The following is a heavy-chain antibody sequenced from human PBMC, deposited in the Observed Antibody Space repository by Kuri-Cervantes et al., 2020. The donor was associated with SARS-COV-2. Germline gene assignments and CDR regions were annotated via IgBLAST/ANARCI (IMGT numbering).Heavy chain of an antibody. J-gene: IGHJ4*02. CDR2: ISAYNAYT. Sequence: ASVQVSCKASGNTFTSFGISWVRQAPGQGLEWMGWISAYNAYTDYAQKFKGRVTMTTDTTTSTAYMELRRLTSDDTAIYYCAGSVTGDLGDYWGQGTPVTVSS. V-gene: IGHV1-18*01. CDR1: GNTFTSFG. CDR3: AGSVTGDLGDY. D-gene: IGHD7-27*01.